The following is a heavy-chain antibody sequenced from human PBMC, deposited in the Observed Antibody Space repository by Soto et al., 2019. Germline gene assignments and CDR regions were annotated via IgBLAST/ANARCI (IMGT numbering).Heavy chain of an antibody. CDR1: GASISGFY. V-gene: IGHV4-4*07. Sequence: SETLSLTCTVSGASISGFYWSWIRKSAGKGLEWIGRIYATGTTDYNPSLKSRVMMSVDTSKKQFSLKLRSVTAADTAVHYCVPDCTKTLRDWFDTWGQGISVTVSS. J-gene: IGHJ5*02. CDR2: IYATGTT. CDR3: VPDCTKTLRDWFDT. D-gene: IGHD2-21*01.